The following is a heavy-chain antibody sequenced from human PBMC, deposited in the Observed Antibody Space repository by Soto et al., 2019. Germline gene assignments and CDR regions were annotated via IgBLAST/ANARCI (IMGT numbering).Heavy chain of an antibody. CDR1: GGTFSSYA. V-gene: IGHV1-69*01. D-gene: IGHD3-3*01. Sequence: QVQLVQSGAEVKKPGSSVKVSCKASGGTFSSYAISWVRQAPGQGLEWMGGIIPIFGTANYAQKFQGRVTITADESTSTAYMELSSLRSEDTAVYYCARDPSPTIFGVVIRYNWFDPWCQGTLVTVSS. CDR2: IIPIFGTA. J-gene: IGHJ5*02. CDR3: ARDPSPTIFGVVIRYNWFDP.